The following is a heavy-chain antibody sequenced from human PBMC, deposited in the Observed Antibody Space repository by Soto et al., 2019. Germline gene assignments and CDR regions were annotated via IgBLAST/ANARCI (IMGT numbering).Heavy chain of an antibody. CDR1: GFTFSSYG. Sequence: GGSLRLSCAASGFTFSSYGMHWVRQAPGKGLEWVAVIWYDGSNKYYADSVKGRFTISRDNSKNTLYLQMNSLRAEDTAVYYCARDSQAQYYYDSSGYLPPGYYFDYWGQGTLVTVS. J-gene: IGHJ4*02. V-gene: IGHV3-33*01. CDR3: ARDSQAQYYYDSSGYLPPGYYFDY. D-gene: IGHD3-22*01. CDR2: IWYDGSNK.